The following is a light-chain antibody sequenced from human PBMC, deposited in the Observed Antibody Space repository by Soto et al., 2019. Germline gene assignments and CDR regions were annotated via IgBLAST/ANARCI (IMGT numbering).Light chain of an antibody. V-gene: IGKV3-20*01. J-gene: IGKJ1*01. CDR1: QSISSSY. CDR2: GAS. Sequence: EIVLTQSPGTLSLSPGERATLSCRASQSISSSYLALYQQKPGQAPKLLIYGASRRATGIPDRFSGSGSGTDFTLIISRLETEDFAVYYFYQYGSSLTWTFGQGTKVEIK. CDR3: YQYGSSLTWT.